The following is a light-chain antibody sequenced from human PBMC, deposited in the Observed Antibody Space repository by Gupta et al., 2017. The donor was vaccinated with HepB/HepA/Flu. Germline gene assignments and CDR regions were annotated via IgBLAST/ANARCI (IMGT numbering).Light chain of an antibody. CDR3: LQYSIHWT. J-gene: IGKJ1*01. CDR1: RHGYSW. Sequence: DDQMIQYPSILLASTGDRLTITCRTSRHGYSWVACYQQKSGKPPKLMMYKTSTLQSGVPARFSGGASGTEFTLTITHLQPDVSATYYYLQYSIHWTFGQGTKVEI. CDR2: KTS. V-gene: IGKV1-5*03.